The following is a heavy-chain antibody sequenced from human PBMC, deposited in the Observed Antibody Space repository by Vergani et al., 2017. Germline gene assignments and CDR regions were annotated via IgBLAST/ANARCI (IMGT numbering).Heavy chain of an antibody. V-gene: IGHV1-46*01. CDR3: ARGVDYYDSSGYPDY. CDR2: INPSGGST. Sequence: VQLVESGAEVKKPGASVKVSCKASGYTFTSYYMHWVRQAPGQGLEWMGIINPSGGSTTYAQKFQGRVTMTRDTSTTTVYMELSSLRSEDTAVYYCARGVDYYDSSGYPDYWGQGTLVTVSS. CDR1: GYTFTSYY. J-gene: IGHJ4*02. D-gene: IGHD3-22*01.